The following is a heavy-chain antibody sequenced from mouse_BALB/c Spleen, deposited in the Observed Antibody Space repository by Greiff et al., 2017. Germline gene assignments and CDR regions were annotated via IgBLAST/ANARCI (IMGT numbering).Heavy chain of an antibody. CDR3: AREGGSPAWFAY. J-gene: IGHJ3*01. Sequence: EVQLVESGGGLVKPGGSLKLSCAASGFTFSSYAMSWVRQTPEKRLEWVASISSGGSTYYPDSVKGRFTISRDNARNILYLQMSSLRSEDTAMYYCAREGGSPAWFAYWGQGTLVTVSA. V-gene: IGHV5-6-5*01. CDR2: ISSGGST. CDR1: GFTFSSYA.